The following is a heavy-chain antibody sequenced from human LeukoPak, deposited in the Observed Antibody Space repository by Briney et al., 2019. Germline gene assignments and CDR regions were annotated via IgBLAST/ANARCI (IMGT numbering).Heavy chain of an antibody. J-gene: IGHJ3*02. CDR2: IYHSGST. V-gene: IGHV4-59*01. CDR3: ARVRYYYDCSGYYYSDYFDI. Sequence: SETLSLTCSVSGGSISSYYWSWIRQPPGKGREWVGCIYHSGSTNYNPSLKSRVTISVRTSKNQFSLKLSSVTAADTAVYFCARVRYYYDCSGYYYSDYFDIWGQGTMVTVSS. CDR1: GGSISSYY. D-gene: IGHD3-22*01.